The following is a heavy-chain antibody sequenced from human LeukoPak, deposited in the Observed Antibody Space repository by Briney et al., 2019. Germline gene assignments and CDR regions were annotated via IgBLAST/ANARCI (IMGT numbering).Heavy chain of an antibody. V-gene: IGHV3-11*01. CDR3: ARDRRDGYNAFDY. Sequence: PGGSLRLSCAASGFTFSDYYMSWIRQAPGKGLEWVSYISSRGSTIYYADSVKGRFTIYRDNAKNSLYLQMNSLRAEDTAVYYCARDRRDGYNAFDYWGQGPLVTVSS. CDR2: ISSRGSTI. J-gene: IGHJ4*02. CDR1: GFTFSDYY. D-gene: IGHD5-24*01.